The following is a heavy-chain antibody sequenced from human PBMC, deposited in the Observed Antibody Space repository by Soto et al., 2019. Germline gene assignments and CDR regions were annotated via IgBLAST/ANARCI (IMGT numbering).Heavy chain of an antibody. J-gene: IGHJ4*02. CDR3: ARSLWFGDPFDY. V-gene: IGHV1-69*13. CDR2: IIPIFGTA. D-gene: IGHD3-10*01. CDR1: GGTFSSYA. Sequence: SVKVSCKASGGTFSSYAISWVRQAPGQGLEWMGGIIPIFGTANYAQKFQGRVTITADESTSTAYMELSSLRSEDTAVYYCARSLWFGDPFDYWGQGTLVTVSS.